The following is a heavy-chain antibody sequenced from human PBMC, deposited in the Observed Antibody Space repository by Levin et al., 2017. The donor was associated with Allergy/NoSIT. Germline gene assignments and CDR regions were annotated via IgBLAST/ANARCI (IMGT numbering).Heavy chain of an antibody. Sequence: SETLSLTCGVYGGSFSAYYWSWIRQPPGKGLEWIGEISHRGSTTYNPSLKSRVTISVDTSRNHFSLKLSSVTAADTAVYYCAVFSFRYGTFDIWGQGTVLTFSS. CDR2: ISHRGST. V-gene: IGHV4-34*01. J-gene: IGHJ3*02. CDR3: AVFSFRYGTFDI. CDR1: GGSFSAYY. D-gene: IGHD4-17*01.